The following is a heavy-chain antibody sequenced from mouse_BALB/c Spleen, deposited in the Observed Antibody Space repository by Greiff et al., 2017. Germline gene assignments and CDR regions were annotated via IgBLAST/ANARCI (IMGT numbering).Heavy chain of an antibody. CDR1: GYSITSGYY. J-gene: IGHJ4*01. V-gene: IGHV3-6*02. CDR3: ARGGYAMDY. CDR2: ISYDGSN. Sequence: DVQLVESGPGLVKPSQSLSLTCSVTGYSITSGYYWNWIRQFPGNKLEWMGYISYDGSNNYNPSLKNRISITRDTSKNQFFLKLNSVTTEDTATYYCARGGYAMDYWGQGTSVTVSS.